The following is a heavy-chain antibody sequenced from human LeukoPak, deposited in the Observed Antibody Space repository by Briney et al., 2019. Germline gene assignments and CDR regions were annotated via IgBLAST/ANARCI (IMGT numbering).Heavy chain of an antibody. CDR1: GYSISSGYY. J-gene: IGHJ4*02. CDR2: IYHNGNT. V-gene: IGHV4-38-2*02. CDR3: ARDLRLSPYSGGWPLGY. Sequence: SETLSLTCTVSGYSISSGYYWGWIRQPPGKGLEWIGSIYHNGNTFYNPSLKSRITISVDTSKNQFSLKLSSVTAADTAVYYCARDLRLSPYSGGWPLGYWGQGTLVTVSS. D-gene: IGHD6-19*01.